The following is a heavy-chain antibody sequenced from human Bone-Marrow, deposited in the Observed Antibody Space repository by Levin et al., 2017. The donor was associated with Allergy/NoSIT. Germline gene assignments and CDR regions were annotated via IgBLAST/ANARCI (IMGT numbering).Heavy chain of an antibody. J-gene: IGHJ3*02. Sequence: TSETLSLTCTVSGGSISSSSYYWGWIRQPPGKGLEWIGSIYYSGSTYYNPSLKSRVTISVDTSKNQFSLKLSSVTAADTAVYYCAGGSHNLTAFDIWGQGTMVTVSS. V-gene: IGHV4-39*07. D-gene: IGHD6-25*01. CDR1: GGSISSSSYY. CDR2: IYYSGST. CDR3: AGGSHNLTAFDI.